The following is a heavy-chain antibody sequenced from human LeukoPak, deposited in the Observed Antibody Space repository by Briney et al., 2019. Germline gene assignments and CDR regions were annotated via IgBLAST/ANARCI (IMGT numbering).Heavy chain of an antibody. J-gene: IGHJ4*02. CDR1: GYTFTSYG. CDR3: ARDQSVVAATPCDY. V-gene: IGHV1-18*01. CDR2: ISGYNGNT. Sequence: ASVKVSCKASGYTFTSYGINWVRQAPGQGLEWMGWISGYNGNTNYAQKLQGRVTMTTDTSTTTAYMELRSLRSDDTAVYYCARDQSVVAATPCDYWGQGTLVTVSS. D-gene: IGHD2-15*01.